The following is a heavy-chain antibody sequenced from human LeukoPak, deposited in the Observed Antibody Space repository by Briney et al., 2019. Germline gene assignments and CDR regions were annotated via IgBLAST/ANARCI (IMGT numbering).Heavy chain of an antibody. J-gene: IGHJ4*02. Sequence: TGGSLRLSCAASGFTFISYAMSWVRQAPGKGLEWVSSLSGNAGRPYYADSVKGRFTISRDNSKNTLYLQMNSLRAEDTAVYYCAKGLDYGGYFDYWGQGTLVTVSS. CDR1: GFTFISYA. CDR3: AKGLDYGGYFDY. V-gene: IGHV3-23*01. D-gene: IGHD4-23*01. CDR2: LSGNAGRP.